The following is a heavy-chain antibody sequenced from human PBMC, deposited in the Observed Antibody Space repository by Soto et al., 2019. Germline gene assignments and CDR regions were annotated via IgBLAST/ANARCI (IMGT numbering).Heavy chain of an antibody. CDR2: ISYDGSNK. J-gene: IGHJ4*02. Sequence: GGSLRLSCAASGFTFSSFGMHWVRQAPGKGLEWVALISYDGSNKYYADSVKGRFTISRDKSKNTLYLQMNSLRSEDTAVYYCAKDRGWSSADLDYWGQGTLVTVSS. V-gene: IGHV3-30*18. CDR3: AKDRGWSSADLDY. D-gene: IGHD6-19*01. CDR1: GFTFSSFG.